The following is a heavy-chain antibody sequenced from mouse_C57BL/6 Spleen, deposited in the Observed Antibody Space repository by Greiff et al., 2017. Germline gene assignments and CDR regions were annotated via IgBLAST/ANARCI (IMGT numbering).Heavy chain of an antibody. CDR1: GYAFTNYL. Sequence: QVQLQQSGAELVRPGTSVKVSCKASGYAFTNYLIAGVKQRPGQGLEWIGVINPGSGGTNYNEKFKGKATLTADKSSSTAYMQLSSLTSEDSAVYFCARSRGRYFDVWGTGTTVTVSS. CDR2: INPGSGGT. J-gene: IGHJ1*03. V-gene: IGHV1-54*01. CDR3: ARSRGRYFDV.